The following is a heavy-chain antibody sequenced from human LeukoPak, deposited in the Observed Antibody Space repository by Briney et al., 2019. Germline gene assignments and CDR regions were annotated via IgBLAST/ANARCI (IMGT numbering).Heavy chain of an antibody. V-gene: IGHV3-11*01. J-gene: IGHJ4*02. CDR3: ARDHRAPWQWLVVDPY. Sequence: PSQTLSLTCTVSGGSISSGSYYMSWIRQAPGKGLEWVSYISSSGSSIYYADSVKGRFTISRDNAKNSLYLQMNSLRAEDTAVYYCARDHRAPWQWLVVDPYWGQGTLVTVSS. CDR2: ISSSGSSI. CDR1: GGSISSGSYY. D-gene: IGHD6-19*01.